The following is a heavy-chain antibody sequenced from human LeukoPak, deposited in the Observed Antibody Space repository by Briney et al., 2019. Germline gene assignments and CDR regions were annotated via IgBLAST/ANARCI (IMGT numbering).Heavy chain of an antibody. CDR3: ARGGVRGVIISLFDY. CDR1: GGSISSGDYY. V-gene: IGHV4-31*03. D-gene: IGHD3-10*01. CDR2: IYYSGST. Sequence: SETLSLTCTVSGGSISSGDYYWSWIRQHPGKGLEWIGYIYYSGSTYYNPSLKSRLTISVDTSKNQFSLNLSSVTAADTAVYYCARGGVRGVIISLFDYWGQGNLVTVSS. J-gene: IGHJ4*02.